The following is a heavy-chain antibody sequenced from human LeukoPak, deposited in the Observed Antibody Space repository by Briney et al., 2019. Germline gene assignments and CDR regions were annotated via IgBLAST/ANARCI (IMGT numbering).Heavy chain of an antibody. D-gene: IGHD6-13*01. CDR2: INHSGST. J-gene: IGHJ4*02. CDR3: AREMIAAAGYFDY. CDR1: GVSVYIGDW. Sequence: PSVTLSLTCAVSGVSVYIGDWWTWVRQPPGKGLEWIGEINHSGSTNYNSSLKSRVTISVDTSKNQFSLKLSSVTAADTAVYYCAREMIAAAGYFDYWGQGTLVTVSS. V-gene: IGHV4-4*02.